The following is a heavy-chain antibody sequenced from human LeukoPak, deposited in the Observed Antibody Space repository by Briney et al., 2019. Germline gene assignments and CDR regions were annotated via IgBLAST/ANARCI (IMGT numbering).Heavy chain of an antibody. CDR1: GFTFSSYA. V-gene: IGHV3-15*01. CDR2: IKSKTDGGTT. J-gene: IGHJ3*02. CDR3: TTGAMIVVVAPYDAFDI. Sequence: GGSLRLSCAASGFTFSSYAMSWVRQAPGKGLEWVGRIKSKTDGGTTDYAAPVKGRFTISRDDSKNTLYLQMNSLKTEDTAVYYCTTGAMIVVVAPYDAFDIWGQGTMVTVSS. D-gene: IGHD3-22*01.